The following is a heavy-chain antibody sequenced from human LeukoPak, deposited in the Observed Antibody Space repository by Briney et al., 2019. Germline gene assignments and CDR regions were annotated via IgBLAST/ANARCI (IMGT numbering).Heavy chain of an antibody. J-gene: IGHJ4*02. CDR2: IKQDGSEK. Sequence: GGSLRLPCAPSKFTFSSYWMIWARQAPGKGREWVASIKQDGSEKYYVDSVKGRVTISRDNAKNSLYLQMNSLRAEDTAVYYCARVFGAGYSDYWGQGTLVTVSS. CDR3: ARVFGAGYSDY. CDR1: KFTFSSYW. D-gene: IGHD4/OR15-4a*01. V-gene: IGHV3-7*01.